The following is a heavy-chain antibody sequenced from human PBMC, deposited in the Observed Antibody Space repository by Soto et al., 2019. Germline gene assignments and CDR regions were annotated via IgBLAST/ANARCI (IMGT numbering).Heavy chain of an antibody. J-gene: IGHJ3*02. CDR1: GYTFTSYG. D-gene: IGHD2-2*02. V-gene: IGHV1-18*01. Sequence: ASVKVSCKASGYTFTSYGISWVRQAPGQGLEWMGWISAYNGNTNYAQKLQGRVTMTTDTSTSTAYMELRSLRSDDTAVYYCARGVAYCSSTRCYRVLDWGGSVYAFDIWAQGTMVTVSS. CDR2: ISAYNGNT. CDR3: ARGVAYCSSTRCYRVLDWGGSVYAFDI.